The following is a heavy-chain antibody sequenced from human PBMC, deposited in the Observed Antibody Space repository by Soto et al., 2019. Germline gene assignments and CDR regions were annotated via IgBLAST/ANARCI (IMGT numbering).Heavy chain of an antibody. Sequence: PGGSLRLSCAASGFTVSSNYMSWVRQAPGKGLEWVSDIYSGGSTYYADSEKGRFTISRHNSKNTQYLQMNSLRAEDTVVYYFARNYDILHYYMDVWAKGSTVTVSS. J-gene: IGHJ6*03. CDR2: IYSGGST. CDR1: GFTVSSNY. D-gene: IGHD3-9*01. V-gene: IGHV3-53*04. CDR3: ARNYDILHYYMDV.